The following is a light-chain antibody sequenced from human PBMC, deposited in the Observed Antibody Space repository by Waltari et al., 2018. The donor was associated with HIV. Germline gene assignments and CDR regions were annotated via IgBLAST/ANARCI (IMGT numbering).Light chain of an antibody. CDR3: QSADSSGTYWV. CDR1: ALPKQF. Sequence: SYELTQPPSVSVSPGQTARITCSGDALPKQFAYWYQQKPGQAPVLVIYKDSERPSVIPERVSGSSSGTTVTLTISGVQAEDEADYYCQSADSSGTYWVFGGGTKLTVL. J-gene: IGLJ3*02. V-gene: IGLV3-25*03. CDR2: KDS.